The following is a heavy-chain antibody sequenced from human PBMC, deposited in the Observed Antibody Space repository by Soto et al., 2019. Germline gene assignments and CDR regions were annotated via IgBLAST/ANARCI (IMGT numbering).Heavy chain of an antibody. CDR2: IGTAGDT. D-gene: IGHD2-15*01. CDR1: GFTFSGFD. CDR3: ARGQEVGAHFFDS. Sequence: PGGSLRLSCEASGFTFSGFDMHWVRQPTGKGLEWVSTIGTAGDTYYAVSVKGRFTISRDNAKNSLSLQMNSLRAGDTAVYFSARGQEVGAHFFDSWGQGTQVTVCS. J-gene: IGHJ4*02. V-gene: IGHV3-13*01.